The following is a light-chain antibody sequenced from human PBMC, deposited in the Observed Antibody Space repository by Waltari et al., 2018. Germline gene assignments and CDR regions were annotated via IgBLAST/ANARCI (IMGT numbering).Light chain of an antibody. V-gene: IGKV1-5*03. CDR2: NAS. Sequence: DIQMTQYPSTLSASVGDRVTITCRASQGVTRWLAWYQQKPGKAPKVLIYNASNLESGVPSRFSGSGYGTEFTLTISSLQPDDFASYYCQQYDVYPWTFGQGTKVEIK. J-gene: IGKJ1*01. CDR3: QQYDVYPWT. CDR1: QGVTRW.